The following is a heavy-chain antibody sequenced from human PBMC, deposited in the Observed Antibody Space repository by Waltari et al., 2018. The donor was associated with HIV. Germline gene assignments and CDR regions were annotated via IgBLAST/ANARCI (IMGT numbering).Heavy chain of an antibody. J-gene: IGHJ3*02. CDR2: IYPSYSDT. Sequence: EVQLVQSGAEVKKPGESLKISCKASGYDFTTYWIGWVRQMPGKGLEGMGLIYPSYSDTKYSPSFQGQVTRSADKSINTAYLHWSSLKAPDTAIYYCARRVNNYGDAFDIWGQGTMVNVS. D-gene: IGHD4-17*01. V-gene: IGHV5-51*03. CDR1: GYDFTTYW. CDR3: ARRVNNYGDAFDI.